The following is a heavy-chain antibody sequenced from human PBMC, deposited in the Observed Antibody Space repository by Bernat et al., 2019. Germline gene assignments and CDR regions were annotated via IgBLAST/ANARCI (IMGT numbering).Heavy chain of an antibody. Sequence: EVQLVESGGGLVQPGGSLRLSCAASGFTFSNYNMNWVRQAPGKGLEWVSYISSISDTIYYADSLKGRFTISRDNAKNSLYLQMNSLRDEDTAVYYCARTYYGFWIGFDYWGQGTLVTVSS. CDR3: ARTYYGFWIGFDY. CDR2: ISSISDTI. V-gene: IGHV3-48*02. CDR1: GFTFSNYN. J-gene: IGHJ4*02. D-gene: IGHD3-3*01.